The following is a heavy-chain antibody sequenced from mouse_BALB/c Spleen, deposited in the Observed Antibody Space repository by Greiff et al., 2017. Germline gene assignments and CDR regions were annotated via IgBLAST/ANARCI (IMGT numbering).Heavy chain of an antibody. V-gene: IGHV5-6*01. CDR2: ISSGGSYT. D-gene: IGHD2-4*01. CDR3: ARQTMITTDYFDY. CDR1: GFTFSSYG. Sequence: EVKVVESGGDLVKPGGSLKLSCAASGFTFSSYGMSWVRQTPDKRLEWVATISSGGSYTYYPDSVKGRFTISRDNAKNTLYLQMSSLKSEDTAMYYCARQTMITTDYFDYWGQGTTLTVSS. J-gene: IGHJ2*01.